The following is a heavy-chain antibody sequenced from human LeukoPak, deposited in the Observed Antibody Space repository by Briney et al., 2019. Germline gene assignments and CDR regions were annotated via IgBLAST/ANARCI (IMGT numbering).Heavy chain of an antibody. CDR1: GFTVSSNY. D-gene: IGHD6-13*01. J-gene: IGHJ4*02. V-gene: IGHV3-66*01. Sequence: PGGSLRLSCAASGFTVSSNYMSWVRQAPGKGLEWVSVIYSGGSTYYADSVKGRFTISRDNSKNTLYLQMNSLRAEDTAVYYCARVGRYSSSWYVPADHWDGSDYWGQGTLVTVSS. CDR2: IYSGGST. CDR3: ARVGRYSSSWYVPADHWDGSDY.